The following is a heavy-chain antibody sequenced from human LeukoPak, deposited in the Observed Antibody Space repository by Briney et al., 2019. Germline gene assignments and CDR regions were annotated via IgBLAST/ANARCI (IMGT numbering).Heavy chain of an antibody. CDR1: GGSFSGYY. D-gene: IGHD2-15*01. V-gene: IGHV4-34*01. J-gene: IGHJ6*04. CDR2: INHSGST. CDR3: ARGLRGYCSGGSCSTYYYYGMGV. Sequence: PSETLSLTCAVYGGSFSGYYWSWIRQPPGKGLEWIGEINHSGSTNYNPSLKSRVTISVDTSKNQFSLKLSSVTAADTAVYYCARGLRGYCSGGSCSTYYYYGMGVWGKGTTVTVSS.